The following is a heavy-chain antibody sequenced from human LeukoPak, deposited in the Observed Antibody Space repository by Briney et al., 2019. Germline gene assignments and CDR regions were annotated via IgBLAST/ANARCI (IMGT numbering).Heavy chain of an antibody. CDR3: AGAGLWSGYYYYYYYYMDV. V-gene: IGHV1-8*03. D-gene: IGHD3-3*01. Sequence: ASVKVSCKASGYTFTSYDINWVRQATGQGLEWMGWMNPNSGNTGYAQKFQGRVTITRNTSISTAYMELSSLRSEDTAVYYCAGAGLWSGYYYYYYYYMDVWGKGTTVTVSS. J-gene: IGHJ6*03. CDR2: MNPNSGNT. CDR1: GYTFTSYD.